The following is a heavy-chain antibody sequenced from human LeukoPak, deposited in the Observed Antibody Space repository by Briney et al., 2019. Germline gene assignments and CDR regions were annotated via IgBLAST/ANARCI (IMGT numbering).Heavy chain of an antibody. CDR2: IYYSGST. CDR3: ARDGELLWFGELSVTYFDY. CDR1: GGSISSSSYY. Sequence: SETLSLTCTVSGGSISSSSYYWGWIRQPPGKGLEWIGSIYYSGSTYYNPSLKSRVTISVDTSKNQFSLKLSSVTAADTAVYYCARDGELLWFGELSVTYFDYWGQGTLVTVSS. V-gene: IGHV4-39*07. J-gene: IGHJ4*02. D-gene: IGHD3-10*01.